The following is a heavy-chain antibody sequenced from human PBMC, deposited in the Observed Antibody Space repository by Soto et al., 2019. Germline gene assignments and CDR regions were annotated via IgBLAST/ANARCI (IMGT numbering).Heavy chain of an antibody. V-gene: IGHV4-34*01. CDR1: GGSISSYY. CDR2: INHSGST. CDR3: ARGQGWYYDFWSVYYLGYYYYVMDV. J-gene: IGHJ6*02. D-gene: IGHD3-3*01. Sequence: PSETLSLTCTVSGGSISSYYWSWIRQPPGKGLEWIGEINHSGSTNYNPSLKSRVTISVDTSKNQFSLKLSSVTAADTAVYYCARGQGWYYDFWSVYYLGYYYYVMDVWGQGTTVTVSS.